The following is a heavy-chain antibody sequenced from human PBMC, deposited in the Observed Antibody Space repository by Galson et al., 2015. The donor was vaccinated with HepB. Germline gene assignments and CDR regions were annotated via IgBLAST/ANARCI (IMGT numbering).Heavy chain of an antibody. D-gene: IGHD6-19*01. V-gene: IGHV1-2*02. J-gene: IGHJ5*02. CDR2: INPNSDGT. CDR1: GYTFTGYF. Sequence: SVKVSCKASGYTFTGYFMHWVRQAPGQGPEWMGGINPNSDGTHYAKKFQGRVIMTRDTSITTAYRELSGLRSDDTAVYYRARDWSSGWSPMHLWGQGTLVTVSS. CDR3: ARDWSSGWSPMHL.